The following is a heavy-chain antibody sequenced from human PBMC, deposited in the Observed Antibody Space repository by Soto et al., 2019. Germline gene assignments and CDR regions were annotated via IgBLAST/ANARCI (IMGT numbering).Heavy chain of an antibody. D-gene: IGHD3-10*01. CDR1: GGSISSYY. V-gene: IGHV4-59*01. J-gene: IGHJ5*02. Sequence: SETLSLTCTVSGGSISSYYWSWIRQPPGKGLEWIGYTYYSGSTNYNPSLKSRATISVDTSKNQFSLKLSSVTAADTAVYYCARYGSGSSVWFDPWGQGTLVTVSS. CDR3: ARYGSGSSVWFDP. CDR2: TYYSGST.